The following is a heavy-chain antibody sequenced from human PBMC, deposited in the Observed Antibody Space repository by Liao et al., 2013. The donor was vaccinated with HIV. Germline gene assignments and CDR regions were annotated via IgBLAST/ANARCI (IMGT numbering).Heavy chain of an antibody. CDR3: ASAFPRDAFDI. CDR2: IYTSGST. Sequence: QVQLQESGPGLVKPSQTLSLTCTVSGGSISSGSYYWSWIRQPAGKGLEWIGRIYTSGSTNYNPSLKSRVTISVDTSKNQFSLKLSSVTAADTAVYYCASAFPRDAFDIWGQGTMVTVSS. CDR1: GGSISSGSYY. V-gene: IGHV4-61*02. D-gene: IGHD2/OR15-2a*01. J-gene: IGHJ3*02.